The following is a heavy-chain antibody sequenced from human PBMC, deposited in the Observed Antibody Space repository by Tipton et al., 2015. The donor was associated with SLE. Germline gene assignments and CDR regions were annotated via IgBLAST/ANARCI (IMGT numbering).Heavy chain of an antibody. D-gene: IGHD2-2*01. Sequence: SLRLSCAASGFTFSNAWMSWVRQAPGKGLEWVAVISYDGSNKYYADSVKGRFTISRDNSKNTLYLQMNSLRAEDTAVYYCARDGRGSTSPPDYWGQGTLVTVSS. CDR1: GFTFSNAW. CDR3: ARDGRGSTSPPDY. CDR2: ISYDGSNK. V-gene: IGHV3-30-3*01. J-gene: IGHJ4*02.